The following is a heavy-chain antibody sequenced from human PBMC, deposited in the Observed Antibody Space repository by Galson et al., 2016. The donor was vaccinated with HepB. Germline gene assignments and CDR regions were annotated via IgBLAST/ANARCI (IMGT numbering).Heavy chain of an antibody. CDR3: ARDPGLRNGMGG. D-gene: IGHD4-17*01. Sequence: SLRLSCAVSGFTVSSDYMSWVRQTPGKELEWVSVIYSGGDTYYGDSVKGRFTISRDNSKNTLYLQMISLRTEDTAVYFCARDPGLRNGMGGWGKGTTVTVSS. J-gene: IGHJ6*04. V-gene: IGHV3-66*02. CDR1: GFTVSSDY. CDR2: IYSGGDT.